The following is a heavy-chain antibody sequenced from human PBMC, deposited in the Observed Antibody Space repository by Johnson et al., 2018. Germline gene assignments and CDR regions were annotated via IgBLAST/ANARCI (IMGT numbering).Heavy chain of an antibody. V-gene: IGHV4-34*01. CDR2: INHSGST. J-gene: IGHJ6*02. D-gene: IGHD1/OR15-1a*01. Sequence: QVQLQQWGAGLLKPSETLALTCAVYGGSFSGYYWSWIRQPPGKGLAWSGEINHSGSTNYNPSLKSRVTISVDTSKNQFSLKRSPVTAADTAVYYCARLRGGRRQQYHYYYYGMDVWGQGTTVTVSS. CDR1: GGSFSGYY. CDR3: ARLRGGRRQQYHYYYYGMDV.